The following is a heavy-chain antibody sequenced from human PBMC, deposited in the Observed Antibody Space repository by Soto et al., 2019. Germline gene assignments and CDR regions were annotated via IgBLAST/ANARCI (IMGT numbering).Heavy chain of an antibody. Sequence: QVQLVQSGAEVKKPGASVKVSCKASGYTFTGYYMHWVRQAPGQGLEWMGWINPNSGGTNYAQKFQGRVTMTRDTSISTAYMELSRLRSDDTAVYYCARLTIERYNWNYLNWFDPWGQGTLVTVSS. V-gene: IGHV1-2*02. J-gene: IGHJ5*02. D-gene: IGHD1-7*01. CDR3: ARLTIERYNWNYLNWFDP. CDR1: GYTFTGYY. CDR2: INPNSGGT.